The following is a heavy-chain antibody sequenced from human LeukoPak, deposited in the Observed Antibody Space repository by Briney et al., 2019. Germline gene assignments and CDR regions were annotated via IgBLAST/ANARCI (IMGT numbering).Heavy chain of an antibody. CDR1: GYTFTGYY. Sequence: GASVKVSCKASGYTFTGYYMHWVRQAPGQGLEWMGWINPDSGGTNYAQIFRGRVTMTRDTSISTAYMELSRLRSDDTAVYYCARDLTDNWFDPWVQGTLVTVSS. CDR2: INPDSGGT. J-gene: IGHJ5*02. CDR3: ARDLTDNWFDP. V-gene: IGHV1-2*02. D-gene: IGHD3-9*01.